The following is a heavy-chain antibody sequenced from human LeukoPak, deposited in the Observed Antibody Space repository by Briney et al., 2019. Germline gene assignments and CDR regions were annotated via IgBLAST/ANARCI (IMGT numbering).Heavy chain of an antibody. CDR3: ARVGYDFWSGYNDY. CDR2: IKQDGSEK. V-gene: IGHV3-7*01. D-gene: IGHD3-3*01. J-gene: IGHJ4*02. CDR1: GVTLSSYA. Sequence: GGSLRLSCTASGVTLSSYAMSWVRQAPGKGLEWVANIKQDGSEKYYVDSVKGRFTISRDNAKNSLYLQMNSLRAEDTAVYYCARVGYDFWSGYNDYWGQGTLVTVSS.